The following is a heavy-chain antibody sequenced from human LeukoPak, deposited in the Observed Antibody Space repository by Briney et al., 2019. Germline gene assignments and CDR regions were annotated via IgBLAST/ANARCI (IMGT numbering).Heavy chain of an antibody. CDR1: GFTFSSFA. CDR3: TTASTRLYDSSGYGDY. J-gene: IGHJ4*02. Sequence: GGSLRLSCAPSGFTFSSFAMSWVRQVPGKGLEWVSGISGNGATTHHADSVKGRFTISRDNSKNTLYLQMNSLKTEDTAVYYCTTASTRLYDSSGYGDYWGQGTLVTVSS. V-gene: IGHV3-23*01. CDR2: ISGNGATT. D-gene: IGHD3-22*01.